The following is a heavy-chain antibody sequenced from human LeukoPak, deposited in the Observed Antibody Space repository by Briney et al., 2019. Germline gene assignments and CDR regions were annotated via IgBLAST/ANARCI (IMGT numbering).Heavy chain of an antibody. CDR1: GFTFSGYS. V-gene: IGHV3-21*04. CDR2: ISRSSNYI. Sequence: GGSLRLSCAASGFTFSGYSMNWVRQAPGKGLEWVSSISRSSNYIYYADSVKGRFTISRDNAKNSLYLQMNSLRAEDTAVYYCAREAITIFGVVRTQTTHGPHRFDPWGQGTLVTVSS. CDR3: AREAITIFGVVRTQTTHGPHRFDP. D-gene: IGHD3-3*01. J-gene: IGHJ5*02.